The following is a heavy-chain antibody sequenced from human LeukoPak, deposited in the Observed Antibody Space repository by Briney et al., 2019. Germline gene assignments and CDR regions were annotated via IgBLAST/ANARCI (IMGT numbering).Heavy chain of an antibody. J-gene: IGHJ4*02. D-gene: IGHD6-19*01. CDR3: AKILYSSNIDY. CDR1: GGSISSVSYY. CDR2: IFYTGRS. V-gene: IGHV4-39*07. Sequence: SETLSLTCTVSGGSISSVSYYWGWIRQPPGKGLECIGSIFYTGRSYYNPSLKRRVTISVDTSKNQFSLKLSSVTAADTAVYYCAKILYSSNIDYWGQGTLVTVSS.